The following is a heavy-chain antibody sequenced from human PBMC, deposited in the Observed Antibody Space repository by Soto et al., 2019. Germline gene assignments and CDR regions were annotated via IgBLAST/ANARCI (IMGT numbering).Heavy chain of an antibody. Sequence: PWGSLRLSCAASGFTFIPYWLHWVRQAPGKGLVWVSRIKGDGSTTTYADSVKGRFTISRDNAKNTLYLQMNSLRDEEAAGYYCARSDWFDPWGQGTLVIVCS. CDR2: IKGDGSTT. CDR1: GFTFIPYW. V-gene: IGHV3-74*01. J-gene: IGHJ5*02. CDR3: ARSDWFDP.